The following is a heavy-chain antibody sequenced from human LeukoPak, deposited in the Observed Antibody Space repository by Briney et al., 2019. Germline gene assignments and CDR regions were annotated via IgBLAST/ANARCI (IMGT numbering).Heavy chain of an antibody. CDR2: INHSGST. D-gene: IGHD3-9*01. Sequence: SETLSHTCAVYGGSFSGYYWSWIRQPPGKGLEWIGEINHSGSTNYNPSLKSRVTISVDTSKNQFSLKLSSVTAADTAVYYCARGPRVLVIIRPHAFDIWGQGTVVTVSS. V-gene: IGHV4-34*01. J-gene: IGHJ3*02. CDR1: GGSFSGYY. CDR3: ARGPRVLVIIRPHAFDI.